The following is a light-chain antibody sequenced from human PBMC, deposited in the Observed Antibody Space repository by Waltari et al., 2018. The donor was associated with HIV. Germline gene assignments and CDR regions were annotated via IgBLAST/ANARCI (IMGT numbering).Light chain of an antibody. CDR3: NSRDSSGNHHV. J-gene: IGLJ1*01. CDR1: SLRSDY. Sequence: SSELTPDPAVSVALGSTVRITCQGDSLRSDYASRYQQKPGQAPVLVTYGKNNRPSGIPDRFSGSSSGNTASLTITGAQAEDEADYYCNSRDSSGNHHVFGTGTKVTVL. V-gene: IGLV3-19*01. CDR2: GKN.